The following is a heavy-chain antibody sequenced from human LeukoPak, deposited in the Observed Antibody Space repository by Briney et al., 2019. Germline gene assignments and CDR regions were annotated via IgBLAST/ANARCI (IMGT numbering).Heavy chain of an antibody. CDR1: GGSFSGYY. CDR2: INHSGST. D-gene: IGHD2-15*01. V-gene: IGHV4-34*01. CDR3: ARGMLRGRKAGYCSGGSCYSFADY. J-gene: IGHJ4*02. Sequence: TSETLSLTCAVYGGSFSGYYWSWIRQPPGKWLEWIGEINHSGSTNYNPSLKSRVTISVDTSKNQFSLKLSSVTAADTAVYYCARGMLRGRKAGYCSGGSCYSFADYWGQGTLVTVSS.